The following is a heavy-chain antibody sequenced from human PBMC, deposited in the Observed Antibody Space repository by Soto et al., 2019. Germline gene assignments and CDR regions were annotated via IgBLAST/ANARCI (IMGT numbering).Heavy chain of an antibody. CDR3: SRQGSSSYCYYAHMEV. Sequence: QLQLQESGPGLVRPSETLSLTCTVSGGSISSCSFCWGWIRQPPGRELEWMGTSYYSGSTYYSPSLKCFESRAGDTDKYQLSVKLTAVTATDTDVYYCSRQGSSSYCYYAHMEVWGQGTTVTVSS. J-gene: IGHJ6*02. D-gene: IGHD2-21*02. V-gene: IGHV4-39*01. CDR1: GGSISSCSFC. CDR2: SYYSGST.